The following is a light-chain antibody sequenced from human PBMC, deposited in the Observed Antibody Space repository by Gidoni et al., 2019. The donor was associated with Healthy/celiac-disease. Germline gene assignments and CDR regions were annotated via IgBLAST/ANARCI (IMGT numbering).Light chain of an antibody. J-gene: IGLJ2*01. CDR2: DVS. CDR3: SSYTSSSTVV. V-gene: IGLV2-14*03. CDR1: ISDVVGYNY. Sequence: QSALTQPASVSGSPGQSITISCTGTISDVVGYNYVSWYQQHPGKAPKLMIYDVSNRPSGVSNRFSGSKSGNTASLTISGLQAEDEADYYCSSYTSSSTVVFGGGTKLTVL.